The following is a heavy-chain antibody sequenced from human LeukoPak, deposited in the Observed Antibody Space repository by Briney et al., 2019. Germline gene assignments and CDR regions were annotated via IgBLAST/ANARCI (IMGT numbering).Heavy chain of an antibody. D-gene: IGHD2-15*01. CDR1: GGSISSYY. CDR2: IYYSGST. V-gene: IGHV4-59*12. J-gene: IGHJ6*02. CDR3: ARGYIVVVVAARFTYYYGMDV. Sequence: SETLSLTCTVSGGSISSYYWSWIRQPPGKGLEWIGYIYYSGSTNYNPSLKSRITISVDTSKNQFSLKLSSVTAADSAVYYCARGYIVVVVAARFTYYYGMDVWGQGTTVTVSS.